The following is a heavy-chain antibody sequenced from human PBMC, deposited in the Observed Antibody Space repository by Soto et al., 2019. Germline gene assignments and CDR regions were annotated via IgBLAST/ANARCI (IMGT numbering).Heavy chain of an antibody. CDR3: ARVTYYYDSSGYYGY. D-gene: IGHD3-22*01. V-gene: IGHV3-48*03. J-gene: IGHJ4*02. CDR2: ISSSGSTI. CDR1: GFTFSSYE. Sequence: GGSLRLSCAASGFTFSSYEMNWVRQAPGKGLEGVSYISSSGSTIYYADSVKGRFTISRDNAKNSLYLQMNSLRAEDTAVYYCARVTYYYDSSGYYGYWGQGTLVTVSS.